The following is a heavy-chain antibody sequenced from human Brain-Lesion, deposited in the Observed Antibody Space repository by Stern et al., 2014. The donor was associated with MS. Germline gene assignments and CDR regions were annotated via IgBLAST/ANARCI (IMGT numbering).Heavy chain of an antibody. J-gene: IGHJ6*02. V-gene: IGHV4-59*01. Sequence: VQLVESGPGLVKPSETLSLTRTVSGGSFNHYYWSWVRQPPGKGLEWIGYIHYSGSTNYNPSLQSRVTISLDTSKNQFSLELSTVTTADTAVYFCARVGGYRGYERYSLVDYYYGMDVWGQGTTVAVSS. CDR2: IHYSGST. CDR3: ARVGGYRGYERYSLVDYYYGMDV. D-gene: IGHD5-12*01. CDR1: GGSFNHYY.